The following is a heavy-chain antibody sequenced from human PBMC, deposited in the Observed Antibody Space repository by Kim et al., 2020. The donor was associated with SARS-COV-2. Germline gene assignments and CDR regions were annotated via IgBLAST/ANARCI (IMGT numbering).Heavy chain of an antibody. Sequence: GGSLRLSCAASGFTVSSNYMSWVRQAPGKGLEWVSVIYSGGSTYYADSVTGRFTISRDNSKNTLYLQMNSLRAEDTAVYYCAREITSRGYYFDYWGQGTLVTVSS. V-gene: IGHV3-53*01. CDR1: GFTVSSNY. CDR3: AREITSRGYYFDY. CDR2: IYSGGST. D-gene: IGHD2-2*01. J-gene: IGHJ4*02.